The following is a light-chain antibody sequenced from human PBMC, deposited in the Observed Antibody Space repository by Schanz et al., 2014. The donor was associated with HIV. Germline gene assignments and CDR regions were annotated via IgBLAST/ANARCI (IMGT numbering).Light chain of an antibody. V-gene: IGKV1-33*01. Sequence: DIQMTQSPSSLSTSVGDRVTITCRASQNIRTYLNWYQQKPGKAPKLLIYDASNLETGVPSRFSGSGSGTDFTFTISSLQPEDIATYYCQQYDNLPYTFGQGTKLEIK. CDR1: QNIRTY. J-gene: IGKJ2*01. CDR3: QQYDNLPYT. CDR2: DAS.